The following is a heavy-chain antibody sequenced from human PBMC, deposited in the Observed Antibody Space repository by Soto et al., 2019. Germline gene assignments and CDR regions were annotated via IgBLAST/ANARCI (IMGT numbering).Heavy chain of an antibody. D-gene: IGHD4-17*01. Sequence: SETLSLTCTVSGGSISSSSYYWGWIRQPPGKGLEWIGSIYYSGSTYYNPSLKSRVTISVDTSKNQFSLKLSSVTAADTAVYYCATPQTITVTTMYYYYGMDVWGQGTTVTVSS. CDR1: GGSISSSSYY. CDR3: ATPQTITVTTMYYYYGMDV. CDR2: IYYSGST. J-gene: IGHJ6*02. V-gene: IGHV4-39*01.